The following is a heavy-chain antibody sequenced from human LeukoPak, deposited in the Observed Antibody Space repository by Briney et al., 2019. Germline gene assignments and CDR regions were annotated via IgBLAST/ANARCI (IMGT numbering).Heavy chain of an antibody. D-gene: IGHD4-17*01. Sequence: GGSLRLSCAASGFTFSGYSMNWVRQAPGKGLEWVSSISSSGSYIYYADSLKGRFTISRDSAKNSLYLQMNSLRAEDTAVYYCARDMTTVKYWYFDLWGRGTLVTVSS. CDR3: ARDMTTVKYWYFDL. V-gene: IGHV3-21*01. CDR2: ISSSGSYI. CDR1: GFTFSGYS. J-gene: IGHJ2*01.